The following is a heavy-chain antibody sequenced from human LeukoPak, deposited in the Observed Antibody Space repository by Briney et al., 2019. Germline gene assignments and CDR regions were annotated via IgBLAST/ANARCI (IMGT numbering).Heavy chain of an antibody. Sequence: GGSLRLSCAASGFTFSSYGMHWVRQAPGKGLEWVAVIWYDGSNKYYADSVKGRFTISRDNSKNTLYLQMNSLRAEDTAVYYCAKDYYGSGSYYDAELDYWGQGTLVTVSS. CDR3: AKDYYGSGSYYDAELDY. J-gene: IGHJ4*02. CDR1: GFTFSSYG. CDR2: IWYDGSNK. D-gene: IGHD3-10*01. V-gene: IGHV3-33*06.